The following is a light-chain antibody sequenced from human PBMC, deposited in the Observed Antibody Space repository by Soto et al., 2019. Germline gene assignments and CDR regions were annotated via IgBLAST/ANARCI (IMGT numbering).Light chain of an antibody. CDR1: QSVSSN. J-gene: IGKJ1*01. V-gene: IGKV3-15*01. CDR2: GAS. CDR3: QQYNNWPPWT. Sequence: EIVMTQSPATLSVSPGERATLSCRASQSVSSNLAWYQQKPGQAPRLLIYGASTRATGIPARFSGSGSGTESTLTISSLQSEDFAVYYCQQYNNWPPWTFGQGTKVAIE.